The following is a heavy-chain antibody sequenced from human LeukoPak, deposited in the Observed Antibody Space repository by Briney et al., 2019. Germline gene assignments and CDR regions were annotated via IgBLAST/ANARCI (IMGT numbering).Heavy chain of an antibody. CDR2: IYSSGST. J-gene: IGHJ3*02. Sequence: PSETLSLTCTVSGASMTTYYWSWIRQPPGKGLEWVAYIYSSGSTNYNPSLKSRLTISIDTSKKQFSLKMSSVTAADTALYYCARVPHSSGWYPDAFDIWGQGTMVTVSS. CDR3: ARVPHSSGWYPDAFDI. V-gene: IGHV4-59*01. D-gene: IGHD6-19*01. CDR1: GASMTTYY.